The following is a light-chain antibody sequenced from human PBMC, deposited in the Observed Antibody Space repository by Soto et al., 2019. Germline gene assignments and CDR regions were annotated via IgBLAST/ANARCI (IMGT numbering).Light chain of an antibody. Sequence: EIVLTQSPATLSLSPGEGATLSCRASQSVSTYLAWYQQKPGQAPRLLIYGTFNRATGIPARFSGRGSGTDFTLTISSLGAEDFAVYYCQQGGSFGGGTKVEIK. CDR1: QSVSTY. CDR3: QQGGS. J-gene: IGKJ4*01. CDR2: GTF. V-gene: IGKV3-11*01.